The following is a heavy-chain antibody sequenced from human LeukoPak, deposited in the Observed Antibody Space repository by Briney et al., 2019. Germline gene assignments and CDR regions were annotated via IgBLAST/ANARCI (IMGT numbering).Heavy chain of an antibody. Sequence: ASVKVSCKASGFTFTSSAVQWVRQARGQRLEWIGWIVVGSGNTNYAQKFQERVTITRDMSTSTAYMELSSLRSEDMAVYYCARGSPGTYGFDMWGQGTMVTVSS. CDR2: IVVGSGNT. CDR1: GFTFTSSA. D-gene: IGHD3-10*01. CDR3: ARGSPGTYGFDM. V-gene: IGHV1-58*01. J-gene: IGHJ3*02.